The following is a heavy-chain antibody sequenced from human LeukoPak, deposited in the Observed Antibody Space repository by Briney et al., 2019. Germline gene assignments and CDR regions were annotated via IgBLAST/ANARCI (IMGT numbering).Heavy chain of an antibody. D-gene: IGHD2-2*01. CDR2: ISSNGGST. Sequence: PGGSLRLSCTASGFTFSDYAMHWVRQAPGKGLEYVAAISSNGGSTYYANSVKGRVTISRDNSKNTLHLQMGSLRAEDMAVYYCARLYCSCTSCLFDYWGQGTLVTVSS. J-gene: IGHJ4*02. CDR1: GFTFSDYA. V-gene: IGHV3-64*01. CDR3: ARLYCSCTSCLFDY.